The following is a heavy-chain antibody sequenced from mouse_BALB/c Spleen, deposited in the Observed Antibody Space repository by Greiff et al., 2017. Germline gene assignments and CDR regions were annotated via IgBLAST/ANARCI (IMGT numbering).Heavy chain of an antibody. V-gene: IGHV1-7*01. D-gene: IGHD2-1*01. CDR1: GYTFTSYW. J-gene: IGHJ3*01. Sequence: QVQLQQSGAELAKPGASVKMSCKASGYTFTSYWMHWVKQRPGQGLEWIGYINPSTGYTEYNQKFKDKATLTADKSSSTAYMQLSSLTSEDSAVYYCARFYYGNTWFAYWGQGTLVTVSA. CDR3: ARFYYGNTWFAY. CDR2: INPSTGYT.